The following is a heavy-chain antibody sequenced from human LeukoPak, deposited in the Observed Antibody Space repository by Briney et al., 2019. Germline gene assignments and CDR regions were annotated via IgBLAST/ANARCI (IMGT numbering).Heavy chain of an antibody. CDR3: ARGPHGSGSYYRRFRGWFDP. CDR2: IKQDGSDK. J-gene: IGHJ5*02. D-gene: IGHD3-10*01. CDR1: GFTFSSYW. Sequence: GGSLRLSCAASGFTFSSYWMTWVRQAPGKGLEWVANIKQDGSDKYYVDSVKGRFTISRDTAKNSLYLQMNSLRAEDTAVYYCARGPHGSGSYYRRFRGWFDPWGQGTLVTVSS. V-gene: IGHV3-7*03.